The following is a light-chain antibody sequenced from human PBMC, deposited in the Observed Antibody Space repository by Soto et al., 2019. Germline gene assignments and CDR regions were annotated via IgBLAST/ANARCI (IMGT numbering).Light chain of an antibody. CDR3: SSYTSTTTRVV. CDR2: DVS. CDR1: SSDVGGYNH. J-gene: IGLJ2*01. V-gene: IGLV2-14*01. Sequence: QSALTQPASVSGSPGQSISISCTGTSSDVGGYNHVSWYQQDPGKAPKLLIYDVSNRPSGVSSRFSGSKSANTASLTISGLQAEDEADYYCSSYTSTTTRVVFGGGTKLTVL.